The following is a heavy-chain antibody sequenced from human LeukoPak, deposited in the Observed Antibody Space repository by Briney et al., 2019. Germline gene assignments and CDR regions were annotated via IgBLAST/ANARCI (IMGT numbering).Heavy chain of an antibody. Sequence: PSGTLSLTCAVYGGSFSGYYWSWIRQPPGEGLEWIGEINHSGSTNYNPSLKSRVTISVDTSKNQFSLKLSSVTAADTAVYYCARGAGYDFWSGSYYFDYWGQGTLVTVSS. CDR3: ARGAGYDFWSGSYYFDY. V-gene: IGHV4-34*01. D-gene: IGHD3-3*01. J-gene: IGHJ4*02. CDR2: INHSGST. CDR1: GGSFSGYY.